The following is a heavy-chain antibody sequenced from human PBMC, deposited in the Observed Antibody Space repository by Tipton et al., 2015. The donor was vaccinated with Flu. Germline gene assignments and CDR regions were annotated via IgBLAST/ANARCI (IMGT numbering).Heavy chain of an antibody. CDR1: GDSISSGGYY. CDR2: IYYSATT. Sequence: TLSLTCIVSGDSISSGGYYWSWIRQQPGKGLEWIGYIYYSATTYYNPSLQSRATMSLDTSENHFSLKLSSLTAADTAVYYCARDREGHSFGLWGQGTLVTVSS. D-gene: IGHD5-18*01. V-gene: IGHV4-31*03. J-gene: IGHJ4*02. CDR3: ARDREGHSFGL.